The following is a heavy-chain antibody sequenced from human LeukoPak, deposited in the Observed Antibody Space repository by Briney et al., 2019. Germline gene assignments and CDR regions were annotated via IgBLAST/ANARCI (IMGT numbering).Heavy chain of an antibody. D-gene: IGHD6-19*01. V-gene: IGHV1-69*05. Sequence: SVKVSCKASGGTFSSYAISWVRQAPGQGLEWMGGIIPIFGTANYAQKFQGRVTITTDESTSTAYMELSGLRSEDTAVYYCATPRIAVAGWDYYFDYWGQGTLVTVSS. J-gene: IGHJ4*02. CDR3: ATPRIAVAGWDYYFDY. CDR2: IIPIFGTA. CDR1: GGTFSSYA.